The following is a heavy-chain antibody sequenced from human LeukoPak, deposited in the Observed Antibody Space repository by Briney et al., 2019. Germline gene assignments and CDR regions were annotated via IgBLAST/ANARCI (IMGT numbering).Heavy chain of an antibody. CDR2: INQDGSEK. CDR1: GFTLSNYW. V-gene: IGHV3-7*01. CDR3: VSTMTFDY. J-gene: IGHJ4*02. D-gene: IGHD3-22*01. Sequence: GGSLRLSCAVSGFTLSNYWMSWVRQAPGKGLEWAANINQDGSEKYYVDSVKGRFTISRDNAKNSLYLQMNSLRAEDTAVYFCVSTMTFDYWGQGTLVTVSS.